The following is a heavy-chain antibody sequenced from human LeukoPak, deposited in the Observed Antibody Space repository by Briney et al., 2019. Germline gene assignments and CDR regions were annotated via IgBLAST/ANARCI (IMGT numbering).Heavy chain of an antibody. J-gene: IGHJ4*02. CDR1: GFPFNAYW. CDR2: IRQDGDTK. D-gene: IGHD6-13*01. Sequence: HPGGSLRLSCAASGFPFNAYWMTWVRQAPGKGLEWVANIRQDGDTKYYVGSVKGRFTISRDNAMNSLYLQMNSLRAEDTAIYYCARSLPYGTTWYGRSDFWGQGTLVTVSS. V-gene: IGHV3-7*03. CDR3: ARSLPYGTTWYGRSDF.